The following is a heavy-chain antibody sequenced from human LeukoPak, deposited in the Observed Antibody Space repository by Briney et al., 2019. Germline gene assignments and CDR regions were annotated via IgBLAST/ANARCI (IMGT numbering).Heavy chain of an antibody. V-gene: IGHV4-59*01. J-gene: IGHJ4*02. CDR1: GGSISSYY. D-gene: IGHD3-22*01. CDR3: ARLRYDSSGYRSSSYYFEY. CDR2: IYYSGST. Sequence: KPSETLSLTCTVSGGSISSYYWNWIRQPPGKGLEWIGYIYYSGSTNYNPSLKNRVTISVDTSKNQFSLKLSAVTAADTAVCYCARLRYDSSGYRSSSYYFEYWGQGTLVTVSS.